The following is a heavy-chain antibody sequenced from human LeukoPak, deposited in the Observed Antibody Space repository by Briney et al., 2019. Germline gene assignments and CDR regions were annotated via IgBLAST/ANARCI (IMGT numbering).Heavy chain of an antibody. D-gene: IGHD6-13*01. Sequence: SETLSLTCAVYGGSFSGYYWSWIRQPPGKGLGWIGEINHSGSTNYNPSLKSRVTISVDTSKNQFSLKLSSVTAADTAVYYCARDLPIAAAGPYWYFDLWGRGTLVTVSS. J-gene: IGHJ2*01. CDR2: INHSGST. CDR1: GGSFSGYY. V-gene: IGHV4-34*01. CDR3: ARDLPIAAAGPYWYFDL.